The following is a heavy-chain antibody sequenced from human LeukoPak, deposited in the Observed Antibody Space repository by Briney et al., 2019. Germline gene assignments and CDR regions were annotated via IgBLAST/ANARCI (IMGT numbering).Heavy chain of an antibody. J-gene: IGHJ4*02. D-gene: IGHD3-3*01. CDR1: GGSISSSSYY. Sequence: ETLSLTCTVSGGSISSSSYYWGWIRQPPGKGLEWIGSIYYSGSTYYNPSLKSRVTISIDTSKNQFSLKLSSVTAADTAVYYCASLGFLEWLPYYWGQGTLVTVSS. CDR2: IYYSGST. CDR3: ASLGFLEWLPYY. V-gene: IGHV4-39*07.